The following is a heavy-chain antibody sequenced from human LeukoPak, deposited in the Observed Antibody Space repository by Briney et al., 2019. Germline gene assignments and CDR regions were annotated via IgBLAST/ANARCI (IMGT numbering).Heavy chain of an antibody. D-gene: IGHD1-26*01. CDR2: VSYSGGA. Sequence: SETLSLTCSVSSGSIGDYYWNWIRQSPGKGLEWLGSVSYSGGASSSPSLGGRVTISVDKSKNLFSLKLSSVTAADTAVYYCARRGRRSGSYYGYFDYWGQGTLVTVSS. J-gene: IGHJ4*02. CDR3: ARRGRRSGSYYGYFDY. CDR1: SGSIGDYY. V-gene: IGHV4-59*01.